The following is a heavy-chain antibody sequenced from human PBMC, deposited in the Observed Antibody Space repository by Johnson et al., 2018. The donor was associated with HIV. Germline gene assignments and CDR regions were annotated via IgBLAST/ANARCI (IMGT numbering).Heavy chain of an antibody. J-gene: IGHJ3*01. V-gene: IGHV3-30*03. Sequence: QVQLVESGGGLVKPGGSLRLSCAASGFTFSDYYMSWIRQAPGRGLEWVAFISSDATNKNYADSVKGRFTISRDNSKNTLYLQMNSLRPEDTAVYYCTRGSFTDEAFDVWGLRTMVTVSS. D-gene: IGHD1-26*01. CDR3: TRGSFTDEAFDV. CDR1: GFTFSDYY. CDR2: ISSDATNK.